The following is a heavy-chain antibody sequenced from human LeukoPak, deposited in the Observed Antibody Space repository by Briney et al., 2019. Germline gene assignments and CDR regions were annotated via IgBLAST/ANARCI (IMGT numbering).Heavy chain of an antibody. J-gene: IGHJ6*01. CDR1: GFTFSSYW. Sequence: GRPLRLSCAASGFTFSSYWMHWVRQAPGKGLEWVAVISHDGSRKQYADSVKGRFTISRDNSKNTLYLQMNSLRAEDTAVYYCAKCALGANTNFYYTRRVWRQGTTVTVSS. CDR3: AKCALGANTNFYYTRRV. V-gene: IGHV3-30*18. D-gene: IGHD1-26*01. CDR2: ISHDGSRK.